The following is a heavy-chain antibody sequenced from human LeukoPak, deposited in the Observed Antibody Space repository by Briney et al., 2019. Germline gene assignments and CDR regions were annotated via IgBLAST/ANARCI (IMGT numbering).Heavy chain of an antibody. V-gene: IGHV1-69*13. CDR2: IIPMLGRS. CDR1: GGTFSTSA. CDR3: ARAVKMAISGDAFDF. Sequence: WASVKVSCKASGGTFSTSATSWVRQAPGQGLEWVGGIIPMLGRSNYAPAFRDRVKITADESTTTAYMEMRSLRSDDTGVYYCARAVKMAISGDAFDFWGPGTMITVSS. J-gene: IGHJ3*01. D-gene: IGHD1-26*01.